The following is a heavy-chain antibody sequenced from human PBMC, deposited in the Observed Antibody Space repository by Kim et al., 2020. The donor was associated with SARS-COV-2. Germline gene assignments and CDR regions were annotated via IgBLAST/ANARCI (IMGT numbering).Heavy chain of an antibody. CDR2: VTGTGIST. CDR3: AKGGM. Sequence: GGSLRLSCAASGFTFSNYAMSWVRQAPGKGLEWVSGVTGTGISTNYADSVKGRFTISRDNSKNMLYLQMNSLRAEDTAIYYCAKGGMWGQGTMVTVSS. V-gene: IGHV3-23*01. J-gene: IGHJ3*01. CDR1: GFTFSNYA. D-gene: IGHD3-10*01.